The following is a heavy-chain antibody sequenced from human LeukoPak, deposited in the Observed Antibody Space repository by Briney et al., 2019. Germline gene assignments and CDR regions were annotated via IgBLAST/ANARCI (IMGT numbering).Heavy chain of an antibody. CDR3: ARWGNDYVWGSYRFDY. Sequence: ASVNVSCKACGYTFTGYYMHWLRQAPGQGLEWIGWINPNSGGTNYAQKFQGWVTMTRDTSISTAYMELSRLRSDDTAVYYCARWGNDYVWGSYRFDYWGQGTLVTVSS. CDR1: GYTFTGYY. D-gene: IGHD3-16*02. V-gene: IGHV1-2*04. J-gene: IGHJ4*02. CDR2: INPNSGGT.